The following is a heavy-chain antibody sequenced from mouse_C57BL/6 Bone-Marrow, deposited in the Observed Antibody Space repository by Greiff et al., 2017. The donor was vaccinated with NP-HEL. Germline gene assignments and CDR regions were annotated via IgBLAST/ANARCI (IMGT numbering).Heavy chain of an antibody. D-gene: IGHD1-1*01. CDR1: GYSITSDY. V-gene: IGHV3-8*01. CDR3: ARCDYGSDWYFDV. Sequence: VQLKESGPGLAKPSQPLSLPCSVTGYSITSDYWNWIRKFPGNKLEYMGYISYSGSTYYNPSLKSRISITRDTSKNQYYLQLNSVTTEETATYYCARCDYGSDWYFDVWGTGTTVTVA. J-gene: IGHJ1*03. CDR2: ISYSGST.